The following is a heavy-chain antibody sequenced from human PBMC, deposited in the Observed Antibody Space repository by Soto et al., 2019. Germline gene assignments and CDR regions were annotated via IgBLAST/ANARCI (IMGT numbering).Heavy chain of an antibody. CDR1: GFTFSSYG. J-gene: IGHJ3*02. Sequence: QVQLVESGGGVVQPGRSLRLSCAASGFTFSSYGMHWVRQAPGKGLEWVAVIWYDGSNKYYADSVKGRFTISRDNSKNTLYLQMNSLRAEDTAVYYCARGSGSGGDAFDIWGQGTMVTASS. V-gene: IGHV3-33*01. CDR2: IWYDGSNK. D-gene: IGHD1-26*01. CDR3: ARGSGSGGDAFDI.